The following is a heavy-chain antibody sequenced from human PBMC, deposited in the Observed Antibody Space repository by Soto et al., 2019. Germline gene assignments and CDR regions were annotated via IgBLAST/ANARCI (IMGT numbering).Heavy chain of an antibody. CDR2: IFWDDDE. Sequence: SGPTLVNPTQTLTRTCTFSGFSLSTSGVAVGWMRQAPRKAPEWLAFIFWDDDERYSPSLENRLTITKDTSKNQVVLTMTNMDPVDTATYYCARIFDFWSGYYFSYWGRGTLVTVSS. J-gene: IGHJ4*01. V-gene: IGHV2-5*02. CDR1: GFSLSTSGVA. CDR3: ARIFDFWSGYYFSY. D-gene: IGHD3-3*01.